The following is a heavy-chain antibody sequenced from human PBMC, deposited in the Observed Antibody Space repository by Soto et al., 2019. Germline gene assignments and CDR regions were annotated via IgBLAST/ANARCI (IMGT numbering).Heavy chain of an antibody. J-gene: IGHJ2*01. CDR2: IYSDGST. CDR3: ARARSTAAGLFDL. V-gene: IGHV3-53*02. D-gene: IGHD6-19*01. Sequence: EVQLVETGGGLIQPGGSLRLSCAASGFAVSNKYMTWVRQAPGKGLQWVAVIYSDGSTYYADSVKGRFTISRDNPKNTLHLQMNSLGVEDTAVYYCARARSTAAGLFDLWGRGTLVTVSS. CDR1: GFAVSNKY.